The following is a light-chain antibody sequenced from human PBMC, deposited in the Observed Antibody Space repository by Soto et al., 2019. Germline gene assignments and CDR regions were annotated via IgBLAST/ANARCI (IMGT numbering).Light chain of an antibody. V-gene: IGKV4-1*01. Sequence: DIVMTQSPDSLAVSLGERATINCKSSQSLLFSSNNKNYLAWYQHKLGQPPKLLIYWASTRESGVPDRFSGSGSGTDFTLTISSLQAEDVAVYYCQQYYSNPQTFGQGTKVEIK. J-gene: IGKJ1*01. CDR1: QSLLFSSNNKNY. CDR3: QQYYSNPQT. CDR2: WAS.